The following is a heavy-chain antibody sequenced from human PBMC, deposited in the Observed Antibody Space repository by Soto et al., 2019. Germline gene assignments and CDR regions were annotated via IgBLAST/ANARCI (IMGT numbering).Heavy chain of an antibody. D-gene: IGHD3-10*01. CDR3: ARSYFGETIIAGGFSYHGLDV. CDR1: GGTFSRSA. CDR2: IVLIFGSP. V-gene: IGHV1-69*01. J-gene: IGHJ6*02. Sequence: QVQLVQSGAEVKKPGSSVKVSCKASGGTFSRSAISWVRQAPGQGLEWMGGIVLIFGSPNYSQKFQGRPTIPADEPTSAAYIELSSLKSDDTAVYFCARSYFGETIIAGGFSYHGLDVWGQGTTVTVSS.